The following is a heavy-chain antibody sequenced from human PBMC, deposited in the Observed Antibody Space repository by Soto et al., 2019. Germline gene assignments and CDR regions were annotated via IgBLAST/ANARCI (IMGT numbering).Heavy chain of an antibody. CDR2: IKHDGSEK. Sequence: EVQLVESGGGLVQPGGSLRLSCAASGFTFSSYWMSWVRQAPGKGLECVANIKHDGSEKYYVDSVQGRFTISRYNATKSLYLQMHSLRAEDTAVYYCARDLSEKYYYDCSGYPAAFDIWGQWTMVTVSS. V-gene: IGHV3-7*03. D-gene: IGHD3-22*01. J-gene: IGHJ3*02. CDR1: GFTFSSYW. CDR3: ARDLSEKYYYDCSGYPAAFDI.